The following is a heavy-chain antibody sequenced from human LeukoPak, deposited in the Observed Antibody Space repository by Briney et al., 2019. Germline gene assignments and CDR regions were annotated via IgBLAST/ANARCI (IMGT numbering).Heavy chain of an antibody. Sequence: PGGSLRLSCVASGFSFTYAWMSWVRQAPGKGLQWVGHIRSETDGATTDYAAAVQGRFTSSRDDSKKMLYLEMNSLKTEDTAVYYCTTDLNQRLKWFGNPLDHWGQGTPVTVSS. CDR2: IRSETDGATT. CDR3: TTDLNQRLKWFGNPLDH. J-gene: IGHJ4*02. V-gene: IGHV3-15*01. D-gene: IGHD3-10*01. CDR1: GFSFTYAW.